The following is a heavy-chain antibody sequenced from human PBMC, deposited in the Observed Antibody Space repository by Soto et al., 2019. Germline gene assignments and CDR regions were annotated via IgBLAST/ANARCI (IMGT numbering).Heavy chain of an antibody. CDR2: ISAYNGNT. CDR1: GYTFTSYG. D-gene: IGHD6-13*01. V-gene: IGHV1-18*01. CDR3: ARDRNLSLRAQLVRFDP. Sequence: ASVKVSCKASGYTFTSYGISWVRQAPGQGLEWMGWISAYNGNTNYAQKLQGRVTMTTDTSTSTAYMELRSLRSDDTAVYYFARDRNLSLRAQLVRFDPWGQGTLVTVSS. J-gene: IGHJ5*02.